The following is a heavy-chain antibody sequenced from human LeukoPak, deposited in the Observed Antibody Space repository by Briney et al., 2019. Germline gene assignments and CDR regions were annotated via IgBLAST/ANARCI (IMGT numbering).Heavy chain of an antibody. Sequence: PGGSLRLSCTASGFTFGDYAMSWVRQAPGKGLEWVAVISYDGSNKYYADSVKGRFTISRDNSKNTLYLQMNSLRAEDTAVYYCAVLLALDYWGQGTLVTVSS. V-gene: IGHV3-30-3*01. CDR2: ISYDGSNK. CDR3: AVLLALDY. J-gene: IGHJ4*02. CDR1: GFTFGDYA.